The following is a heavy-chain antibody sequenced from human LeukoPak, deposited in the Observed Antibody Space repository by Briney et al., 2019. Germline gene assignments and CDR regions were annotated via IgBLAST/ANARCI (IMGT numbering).Heavy chain of an antibody. Sequence: GGSLRLSCAASGFIFSSYAMSWVRQAPGKGLEWVSAISGSGGSTYYADSVKGRFTISRDNSKSTLYLQMNSLRAEDTAVYYCAKTPSSWSDFDYWGQGTLVTVSS. CDR3: AKTPSSWSDFDY. J-gene: IGHJ4*02. CDR2: ISGSGGST. D-gene: IGHD6-13*01. CDR1: GFIFSSYA. V-gene: IGHV3-23*01.